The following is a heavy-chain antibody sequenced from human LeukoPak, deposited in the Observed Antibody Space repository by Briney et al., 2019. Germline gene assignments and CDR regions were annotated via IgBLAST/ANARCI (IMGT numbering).Heavy chain of an antibody. CDR2: IWYDGSEK. D-gene: IGHD1-1*01. V-gene: IGHV3-33*06. Sequence: GRSLRLSCAASGFSFNTYAMEWVRQAPGKGLEWVAVIWYDGSEKHYADSVKGRFTISRDNSKNTIYLQMSSLRDGDTAVYYCAKGLDNWNPLPPDYWGQGTLVTVSS. CDR1: GFSFNTYA. J-gene: IGHJ4*02. CDR3: AKGLDNWNPLPPDY.